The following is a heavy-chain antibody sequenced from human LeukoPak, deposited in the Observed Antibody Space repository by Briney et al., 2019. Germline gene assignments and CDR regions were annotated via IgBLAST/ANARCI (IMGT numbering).Heavy chain of an antibody. CDR1: GYTFTGYY. J-gene: IGHJ4*02. CDR2: INPNSGGT. D-gene: IGHD6-19*01. CDR3: ATSRARSSGWSDLDY. Sequence: ASVKVSCKASGYTFTGYYIHWVRQAPGQGLEWMGWINPNSGGTNYAQKFQGRVTMTRDTSISTAYMEPSRLRSDDTAVYYCATSRARSSGWSDLDYWGQGTLVTVSS. V-gene: IGHV1-2*02.